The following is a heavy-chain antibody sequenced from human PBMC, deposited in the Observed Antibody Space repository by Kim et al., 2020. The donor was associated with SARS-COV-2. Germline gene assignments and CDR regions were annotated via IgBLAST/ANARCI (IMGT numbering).Heavy chain of an antibody. CDR2: IYTTESP. J-gene: IGHJ6*02. D-gene: IGHD1-1*01. Sequence: SETLSLTCSVSGGAVRIGDYYWSWIRQSAEKGLEWIGRIYTTESPNYNPSFKSRVTISIDASKNQFSLKVDSVTAADTAVYYCARVSSSYNWSGRKYYFKVDVWGRGTTVIVSS. CDR3: ARVSSSYNWSGRKYYFKVDV. V-gene: IGHV4-61*02. CDR1: GGAVRIGDYY.